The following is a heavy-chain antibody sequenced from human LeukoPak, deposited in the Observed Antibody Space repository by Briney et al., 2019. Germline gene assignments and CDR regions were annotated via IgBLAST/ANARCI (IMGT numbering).Heavy chain of an antibody. CDR1: SGSVSSGNYY. J-gene: IGHJ5*02. Sequence: PSETLSLTCTVSSGSVSSGNYYWSWIRQPPGKGLEWIGYIYHSGSTNYNPSLKSRVTISVDTSKNQFSLKLSSVTAADTAVYYCAREEQNQLSNWFDPWGQGTLVTVSS. CDR2: IYHSGST. D-gene: IGHD2-2*01. CDR3: AREEQNQLSNWFDP. V-gene: IGHV4-61*01.